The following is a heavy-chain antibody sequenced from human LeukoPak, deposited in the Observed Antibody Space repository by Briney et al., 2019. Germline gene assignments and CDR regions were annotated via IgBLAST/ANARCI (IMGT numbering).Heavy chain of an antibody. CDR2: INQDGSEK. CDR1: GFIFSDYW. V-gene: IGHV3-7*01. CDR3: ARDTFKWGTSKWFDP. J-gene: IGHJ5*02. D-gene: IGHD2-8*01. Sequence: GRSLRLSCAASGFIFSDYWMSWVRQAPGKGLEWVANINQDGSEKHYVDSVKGRFSISRDSAKNSLYLQMNSLRAEDTAVYYCARDTFKWGTSKWFDPWGQGTLVTVSS.